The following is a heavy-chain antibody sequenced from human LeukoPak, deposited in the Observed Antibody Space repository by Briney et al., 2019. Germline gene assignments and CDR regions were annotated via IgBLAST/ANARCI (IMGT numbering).Heavy chain of an antibody. J-gene: IGHJ5*02. Sequence: ASVKVSCKASGYTFTSYYMHWVRQAPGQGLEWMGIINPSGCSTSYAQKFQGRVTMTRDTSTSTVYMELSSLRSEDTAVYYCASAEPYYYDSSGYMQSRDPTQNWFDPWGQGTLVTVSS. V-gene: IGHV1-46*01. CDR2: INPSGCST. D-gene: IGHD3-22*01. CDR1: GYTFTSYY. CDR3: ASAEPYYYDSSGYMQSRDPTQNWFDP.